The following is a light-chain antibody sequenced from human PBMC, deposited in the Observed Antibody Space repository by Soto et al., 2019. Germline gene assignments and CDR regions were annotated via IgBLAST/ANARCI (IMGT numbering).Light chain of an antibody. CDR3: CSYTGSYSLV. CDR1: SSDVGAYDF. CDR2: DVT. V-gene: IGLV2-11*01. J-gene: IGLJ2*01. Sequence: QSVLTQPRSVSGSPGQSVTISCTGTSSDVGAYDFVSWHQHHPGKATKVIIYDVTKRPSGVPDRFSGSKSGNTASLTISGLQAEDEADYHCCSYTGSYSLVFGGGTKVTVL.